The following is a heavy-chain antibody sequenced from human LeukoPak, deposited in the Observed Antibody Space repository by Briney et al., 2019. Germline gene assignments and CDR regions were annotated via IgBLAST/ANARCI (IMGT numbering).Heavy chain of an antibody. CDR1: GFTFSSYW. CDR3: ARGSIVGAGYYYYMDV. D-gene: IGHD1-26*01. Sequence: GGSLRLSCAASGFTFSSYWMSWARQAPGKGLEWVSYISGSGSTMYYADSVKGRFTISRDNAKNSLYLQMNSLRAEDTAVYYCARGSIVGAGYYYYMDVWGKGTTVTISS. J-gene: IGHJ6*03. CDR2: ISGSGSTM. V-gene: IGHV3-48*04.